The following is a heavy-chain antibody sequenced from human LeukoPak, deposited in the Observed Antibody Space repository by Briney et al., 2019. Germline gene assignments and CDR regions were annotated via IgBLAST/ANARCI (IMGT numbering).Heavy chain of an antibody. Sequence: GGSLRLSCAASGFTVSSNYMSWVRQAPGKGLEWVSVIYSGGSTYYADSVKGRFTISRDNSKNTLYLQMNSLRAEDTAVYYCARDSGIKSYYYYGMDVWGQGTTVTVSS. J-gene: IGHJ6*02. V-gene: IGHV3-66*01. CDR1: GFTVSSNY. CDR2: IYSGGST. D-gene: IGHD3-10*01. CDR3: ARDSGIKSYYYYGMDV.